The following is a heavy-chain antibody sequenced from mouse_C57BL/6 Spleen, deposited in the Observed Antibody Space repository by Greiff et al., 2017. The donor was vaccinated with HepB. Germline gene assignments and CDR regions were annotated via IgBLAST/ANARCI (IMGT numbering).Heavy chain of an antibody. CDR1: GFTFSSYA. CDR2: ISDGGSYT. CDR3: ARDDSWAADY. D-gene: IGHD2-12*01. V-gene: IGHV5-4*01. Sequence: EVKLMESGGGLVKPGGSLKLSCAASGFTFSSYAMSWVRQTPEKRLEWVATISDGGSYTYYPDNVKGRFTISRDNAKNNLYLQMSHLKSEDTAMYYCARDDSWAADYWGQGTTLTVSS. J-gene: IGHJ2*01.